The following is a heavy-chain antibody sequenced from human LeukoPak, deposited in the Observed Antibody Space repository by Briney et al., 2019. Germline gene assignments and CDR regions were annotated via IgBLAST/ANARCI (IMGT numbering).Heavy chain of an antibody. CDR2: ISGSGGST. Sequence: GGSLRLSCAASGFTFSNAWMTWVRQAPGKGLEWVSAISGSGGSTYYADSVKGRFTISRDNSKNTLYLQMNSLRAEDTAVYYCAKDLSRYYYDSSGFSDYWGQGTLVTVSS. J-gene: IGHJ4*02. V-gene: IGHV3-23*01. CDR1: GFTFSNAW. D-gene: IGHD3-22*01. CDR3: AKDLSRYYYDSSGFSDY.